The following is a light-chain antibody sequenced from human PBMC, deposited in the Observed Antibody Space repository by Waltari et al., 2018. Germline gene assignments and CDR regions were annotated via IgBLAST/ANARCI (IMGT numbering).Light chain of an antibody. V-gene: IGKV4-1*01. CDR2: WAS. CDR1: QSVFYRSDNKNY. CDR3: QQYYRSRT. Sequence: DIVMTQSPASLAVSLGERATIDCKSSQSVFYRSDNKNYLAGYQHKPGQPPKLLFYWASTRESGVPDRFSASGSGTDFTLTINNLQAEDVAVYYCQQYYRSRTFGQGTKVEIK. J-gene: IGKJ1*01.